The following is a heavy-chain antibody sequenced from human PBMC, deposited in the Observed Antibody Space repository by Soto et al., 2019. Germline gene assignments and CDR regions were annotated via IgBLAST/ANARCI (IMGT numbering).Heavy chain of an antibody. D-gene: IGHD1-26*01. V-gene: IGHV3-33*01. CDR1: GFTFSSYG. CDR3: ARGLFGWELSGSEWYYFDY. CDR2: IWYDGSNK. J-gene: IGHJ4*02. Sequence: VQLVESGGGVVQPGRSLRLSCAASGFTFSSYGMHWVRQAPGKGLEWVAVIWYDGSNKYYADSVKGRFTISRDNSKNTLYLQMNSLRAEDTAVYYCARGLFGWELSGSEWYYFDYWGQGTLVTVSS.